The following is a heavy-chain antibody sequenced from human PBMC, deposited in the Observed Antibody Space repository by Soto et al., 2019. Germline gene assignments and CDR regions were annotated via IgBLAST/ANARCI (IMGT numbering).Heavy chain of an antibody. V-gene: IGHV3-30-3*01. Sequence: VQLGECGGGVVQPGGSLRLSCAASGFTFRNHAMHWVRQAPGKGLECLAVIAHDGSNAFYRDSVKGRFTVSRDNSKNTLYLYMNSLRSEDTGVYYCARGDREDILVVVGARPGEYGTDIWGQGTTVIVSS. CDR3: ARGDREDILVVVGARPGEYGTDI. D-gene: IGHD2-15*01. CDR1: GFTFRNHA. J-gene: IGHJ6*02. CDR2: IAHDGSNA.